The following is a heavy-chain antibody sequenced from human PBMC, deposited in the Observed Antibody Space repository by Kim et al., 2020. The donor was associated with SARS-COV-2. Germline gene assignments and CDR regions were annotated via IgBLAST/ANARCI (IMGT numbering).Heavy chain of an antibody. Sequence: TNYADSVRGRFTISRDNAKNTLYLQMNSLRVEDTAVYFCVRDYYGDFDYWGQGALVTVSS. V-gene: IGHV3-74*01. CDR2: T. J-gene: IGHJ4*02. D-gene: IGHD3-10*01. CDR3: VRDYYGDFDY.